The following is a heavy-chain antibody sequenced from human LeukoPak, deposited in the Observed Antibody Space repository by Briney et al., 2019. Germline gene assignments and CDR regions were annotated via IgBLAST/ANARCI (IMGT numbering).Heavy chain of an antibody. CDR2: LGGSETST. D-gene: IGHD6-19*01. V-gene: IGHV3-23*01. CDR1: GFTFSIYA. Sequence: GGSLRLSCAASGFTFSIYALSWVRQAPGKGLEWVSVLGGSETSTSYADSVKGRFTISRDNSQNTLYVQMNSLRAEDTAVYYCAKDQGYSSAWYSRDGFDMWGQGTMVTVSS. CDR3: AKDQGYSSAWYSRDGFDM. J-gene: IGHJ3*02.